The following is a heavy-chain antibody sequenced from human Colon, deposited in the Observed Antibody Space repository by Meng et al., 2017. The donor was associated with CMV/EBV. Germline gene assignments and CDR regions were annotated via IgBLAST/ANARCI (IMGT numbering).Heavy chain of an antibody. V-gene: IGHV3-74*01. CDR2: INGDGSST. CDR1: GFTFSNSW. J-gene: IGHJ6*02. CDR3: ALRLRNSDGMDV. Sequence: GESLKISCAASGFTFSNSWMHWVRQGPGKGLVWVSRINGDGSSTSYADSVKGRFTISRDNAKNTLFLQMNSLRTEDTAVHYCALRLRNSDGMDVWGQGTTVTVSS. D-gene: IGHD3-16*01.